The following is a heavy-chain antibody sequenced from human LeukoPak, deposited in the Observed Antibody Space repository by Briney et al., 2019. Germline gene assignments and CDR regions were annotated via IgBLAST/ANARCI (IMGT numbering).Heavy chain of an antibody. D-gene: IGHD5-18*01. CDR1: GGSFSGYY. V-gene: IGHV4-34*01. Sequence: SETLSLTCAVYGGSFSGYYWSWIRQPPGKVLEWIGEINHSGSTNYNPSLKSRVTMSVDTSKNQFSLELSSVTAADTAVYYCARRSDTAMVFDDYWGQGTLVTVSS. J-gene: IGHJ4*02. CDR3: ARRSDTAMVFDDY. CDR2: INHSGST.